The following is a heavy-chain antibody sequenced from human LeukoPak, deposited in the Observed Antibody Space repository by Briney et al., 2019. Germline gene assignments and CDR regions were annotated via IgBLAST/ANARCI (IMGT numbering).Heavy chain of an antibody. Sequence: PSETLSLTCAVYGGYFNGYYWRWIRPPPGKGLEWNGEIIHSGSTNYNPSLKSRVTISVETAKNQFSLKLSSVTAADTAVYYCARRNKSGLLYAHSFSSRIDPWGERTLVTVSS. D-gene: IGHD3-3*01. CDR1: GGYFNGYY. CDR3: ARRNKSGLLYAHSFSSRIDP. V-gene: IGHV4-34*12. J-gene: IGHJ5*02. CDR2: IIHSGST.